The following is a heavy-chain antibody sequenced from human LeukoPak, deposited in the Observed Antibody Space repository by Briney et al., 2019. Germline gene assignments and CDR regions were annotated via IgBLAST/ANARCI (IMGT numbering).Heavy chain of an antibody. CDR3: VKVKFEGSDYYPHGSSFDY. D-gene: IGHD3-22*01. CDR1: GFTFSSYA. J-gene: IGHJ4*02. Sequence: GGSLRLSCAPSGFTFSSYAMTWVRQAPGKGREWVSTITAGGDYTYYADSVKGRFTISRDNSKNTLYLQMNSLRDEDTAVYYCVKVKFEGSDYYPHGSSFDYWGQGSLVTVSS. V-gene: IGHV3-23*01. CDR2: ITAGGDYT.